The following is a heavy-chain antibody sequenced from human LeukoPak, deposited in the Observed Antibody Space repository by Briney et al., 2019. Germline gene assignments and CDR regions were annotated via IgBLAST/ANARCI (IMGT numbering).Heavy chain of an antibody. CDR1: GGSISSYY. CDR3: ARHFLDI. J-gene: IGHJ3*02. CDR2: IYYSGST. Sequence: TSETLSLTCTVSGGSISSYYWSWIRQPPGKGLEWIGCIYYSGSTNYDPSLKSRVTISVDTSKNQFSLKLSSVTAADTAVYYCARHFLDIWGQGTMATVSS. D-gene: IGHD2/OR15-2a*01. V-gene: IGHV4-59*08.